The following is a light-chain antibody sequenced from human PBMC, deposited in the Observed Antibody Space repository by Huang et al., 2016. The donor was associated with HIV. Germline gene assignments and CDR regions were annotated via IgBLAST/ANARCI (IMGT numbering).Light chain of an antibody. V-gene: IGKV3D-15*01. CDR1: QHLGSN. CDR2: DAS. Sequence: DILMTQSPVPLSVPPGERATISCRASQHLGSNLAWYQQKPGHPPRLLIYDASTRATGAPARFSGSGSKTDFNLTIDSLQSEDSALYFCQQYNKWPRTFGQGTKLEIK. CDR3: QQYNKWPRT. J-gene: IGKJ1*01.